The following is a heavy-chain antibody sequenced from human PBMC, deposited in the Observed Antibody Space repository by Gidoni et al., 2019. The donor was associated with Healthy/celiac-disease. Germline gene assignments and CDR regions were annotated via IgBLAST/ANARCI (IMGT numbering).Heavy chain of an antibody. Sequence: EVQLVEAGGGLVKPGGSLRLSCAAYGLPFSSYSMHWILQAQGKGLEWVSSISSSSSYIYYADSVKGRFTISRDNAKNSLYLQMNSLRAEDTAVYYCARVDCSGGSCYSGRRTSGYYYYYGMDVWGQGTTVTVSS. CDR2: ISSSSSYI. D-gene: IGHD2-15*01. J-gene: IGHJ6*02. CDR1: GLPFSSYS. CDR3: ARVDCSGGSCYSGRRTSGYYYYYGMDV. V-gene: IGHV3-21*01.